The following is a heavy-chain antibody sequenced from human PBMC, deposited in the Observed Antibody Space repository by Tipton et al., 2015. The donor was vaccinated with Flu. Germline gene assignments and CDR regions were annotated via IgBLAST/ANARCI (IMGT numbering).Heavy chain of an antibody. V-gene: IGHV1-18*01. J-gene: IGHJ4*02. Sequence: QLVQSGAEVKKPGASVKVSCKASGYTFTTYGISWVRRAPGQGLEWMGWISAYNGNTNYAQKFQGRVTMTTDTSANTAYMELRSRRSDDAAFYYCAREGKVGATPPFLDAWGQGTLVTVSS. D-gene: IGHD1-26*01. CDR1: GYTFTTYG. CDR3: AREGKVGATPPFLDA. CDR2: ISAYNGNT.